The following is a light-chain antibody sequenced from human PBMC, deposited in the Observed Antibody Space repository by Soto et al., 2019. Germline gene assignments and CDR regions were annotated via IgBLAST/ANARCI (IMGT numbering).Light chain of an antibody. V-gene: IGLV1-40*01. J-gene: IGLJ1*01. Sequence: QPVLTQPPSVSGAPGQRVTISRTGSSSNIGAGYDVHWYQQLPGTAPKLLIYGNSNRPSGVPDRFSGSKSGTSASLAITGLQAEDEADYYCQSYDTSLYGYVFGTGTKLTVL. CDR2: GNS. CDR3: QSYDTSLYGYV. CDR1: SSNIGAGYD.